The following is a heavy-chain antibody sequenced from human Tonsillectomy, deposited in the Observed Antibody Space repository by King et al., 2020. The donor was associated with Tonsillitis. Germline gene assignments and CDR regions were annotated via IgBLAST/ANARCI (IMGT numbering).Heavy chain of an antibody. CDR1: GYSFASYW. V-gene: IGHV5-51*01. D-gene: IGHD4-17*01. Sequence: ELQLVQSGAEVKEPGESLKISCEGSGYSFASYWIGWVRQMPGKGLEWMGIIYPGDSNTRYSPSFQGQVTISADKSISTAYLQWSSLKASDPAMYYCARLPTVTTFDYWGQGTLVTVSS. CDR3: ARLPTVTTFDY. CDR2: IYPGDSNT. J-gene: IGHJ4*02.